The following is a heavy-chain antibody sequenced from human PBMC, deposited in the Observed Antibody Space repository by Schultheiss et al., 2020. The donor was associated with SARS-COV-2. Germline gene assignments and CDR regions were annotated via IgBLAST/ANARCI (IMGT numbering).Heavy chain of an antibody. CDR2: IKQDGSET. V-gene: IGHV3-7*03. Sequence: GGSLRLSCAASGFTFSSYAMSWVRQAPGKGLEWLANIKQDGSETYYVDSVKGRFTISRDNAKNSLYLQLNSLRAEDTAVYYCAKGRGGYYYGSGRSRDYWGQGTLVTVS. CDR3: AKGRGGYYYGSGRSRDY. J-gene: IGHJ4*02. D-gene: IGHD3-10*01. CDR1: GFTFSSYA.